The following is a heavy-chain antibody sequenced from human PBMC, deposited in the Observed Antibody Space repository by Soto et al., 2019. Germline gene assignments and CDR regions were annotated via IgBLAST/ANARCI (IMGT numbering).Heavy chain of an antibody. CDR2: IIPILGIA. CDR3: AKDYGGKDGDY. J-gene: IGHJ4*02. CDR1: GGTFSSYT. Sequence: QVQLVQSGAEVKKPGSSVKVSCKASGGTFSSYTISWVRQAPGQGLEWMGRIIPILGIANYAQKVQGRVTITADKSTSTAYMELSSLRSEDTAVYYGAKDYGGKDGDYWGQGTLVTVSS. V-gene: IGHV1-69*08. D-gene: IGHD4-17*01.